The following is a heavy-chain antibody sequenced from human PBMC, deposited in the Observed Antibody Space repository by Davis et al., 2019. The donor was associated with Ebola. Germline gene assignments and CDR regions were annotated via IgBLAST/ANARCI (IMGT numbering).Heavy chain of an antibody. V-gene: IGHV3-48*04. CDR3: AREGGRSSSSPAY. D-gene: IGHD6-6*01. J-gene: IGHJ4*02. Sequence: GGSLRLSCAASGFTFSSYSMNWVRQAPGKGLEWVSYISSSGSTIYYADSVKGRFTISRDNAKNSLYLQMNSLRAEDTAVYYCAREGGRSSSSPAYWGQGTLVTVSS. CDR1: GFTFSSYS. CDR2: ISSSGSTI.